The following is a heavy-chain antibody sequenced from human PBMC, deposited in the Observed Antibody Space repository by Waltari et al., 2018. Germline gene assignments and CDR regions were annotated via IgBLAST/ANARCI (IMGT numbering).Heavy chain of an antibody. CDR2: ITGRSAST. V-gene: IGHV3-23*01. J-gene: IGHJ4*02. CDR3: VKGLYYGGNSYFDS. CDR1: GVIFDIQL. Sequence: EVQLLEWGGGSVVTGGSLRLSCEASGVIFDIQLMTWVRQAPGKGLEWISPITGRSASTPYADSVKGRFAISRDNSRNILYLQMNNLRAEDTARYYCVKGLYYGGNSYFDSWGPGALVTVSS. D-gene: IGHD4-17*01.